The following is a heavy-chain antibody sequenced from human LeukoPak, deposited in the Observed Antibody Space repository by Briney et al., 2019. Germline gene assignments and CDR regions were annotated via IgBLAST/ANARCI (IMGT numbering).Heavy chain of an antibody. CDR1: GFTFSNYD. CDR2: ISYDGTNK. Sequence: GRSLRLSCAASGFTFSNYDIHWVRQAPGKGLEGVAVISYDGTNKYYADSVKGRFTISRDNSKNTLHLQMNSLRAEDTAVYYCAKDDRGNEAPFDYWGQGTLVTVSS. V-gene: IGHV3-30*18. CDR3: AKDDRGNEAPFDY. J-gene: IGHJ4*02.